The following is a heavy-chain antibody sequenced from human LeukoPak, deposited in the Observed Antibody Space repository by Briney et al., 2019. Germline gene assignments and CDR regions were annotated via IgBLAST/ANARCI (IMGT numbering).Heavy chain of an antibody. D-gene: IGHD3-10*01. CDR3: ARDNPSVADYYGSGSPRNWFDP. V-gene: IGHV1-2*02. CDR2: INPNSGGT. Sequence: GASVKVSCKASGYTFTGYYMHWVRQAPGQGLEWMGWINPNSGGTNYAQKFQGRVTMTRDTSISTAYMELSRLRSDDTAVYYCARDNPSVADYYGSGSPRNWFDPWGQGTLVTVSS. J-gene: IGHJ5*02. CDR1: GYTFTGYY.